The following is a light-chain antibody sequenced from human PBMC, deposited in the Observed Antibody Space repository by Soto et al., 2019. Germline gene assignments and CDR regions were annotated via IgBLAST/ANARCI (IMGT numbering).Light chain of an antibody. CDR2: GVT. Sequence: QSALTQPASVSGSLGQSITISCTGTTSDVGGYNYVSWYQQHPGKAPILMIYGVTNRPSGVSNRFSGSKSGNTASLTISGLQVEDEAEYYCGSYTGSITYVFGTGTKV. J-gene: IGLJ1*01. CDR3: GSYTGSITYV. CDR1: TSDVGGYNY. V-gene: IGLV2-14*01.